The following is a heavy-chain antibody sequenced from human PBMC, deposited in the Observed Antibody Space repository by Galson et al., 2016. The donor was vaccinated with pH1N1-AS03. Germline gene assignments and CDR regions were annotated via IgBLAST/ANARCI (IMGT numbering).Heavy chain of an antibody. D-gene: IGHD3-3*01. CDR2: ISSSGTTV. CDR1: GFTFSSYA. Sequence: SLRLSCAASGFTFSSYAMNWVRQAPGKGLEWISYISSSGTTVYYADSVKGRFTISRDNADNFLYLQMSSLRAEDTAVYYCARVGKSVEWFDALDVWGQGTMVIVSS. J-gene: IGHJ3*01. CDR3: ARVGKSVEWFDALDV. V-gene: IGHV3-48*03.